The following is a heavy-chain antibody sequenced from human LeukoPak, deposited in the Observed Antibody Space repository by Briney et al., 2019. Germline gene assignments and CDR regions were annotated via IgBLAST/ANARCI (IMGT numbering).Heavy chain of an antibody. CDR3: ARRQRRRDDLRFDP. V-gene: IGHV4-34*01. CDR2: INHSGST. J-gene: IGHJ5*02. CDR1: GGSFSGYY. Sequence: SETLSLTCAVYGGSFSGYYWSWIRQPPGKGLEWIGEINHSGSTNYNPSLKSRVTISVDTSKNQFSLKLSSVTAADTAVYYCARRQRRRDDLRFDPWGQGTLVTVSS. D-gene: IGHD3/OR15-3a*01.